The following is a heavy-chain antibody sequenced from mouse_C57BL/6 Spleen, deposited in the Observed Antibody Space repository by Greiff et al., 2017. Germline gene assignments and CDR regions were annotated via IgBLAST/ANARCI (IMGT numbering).Heavy chain of an antibody. Sequence: EVQLQESGPELVKPGASVKISCKASGYSFTGYYMNWVKQSPEKSLEWIGEINPSTGGTTYNQKFKAKATLTVDKSSSTAYMQLKSLTSEDSAVYYCAREGDYYFDYWGQGTTLTVSS. CDR2: INPSTGGT. CDR1: GYSFTGYY. J-gene: IGHJ2*01. CDR3: AREGDYYFDY. V-gene: IGHV1-42*01.